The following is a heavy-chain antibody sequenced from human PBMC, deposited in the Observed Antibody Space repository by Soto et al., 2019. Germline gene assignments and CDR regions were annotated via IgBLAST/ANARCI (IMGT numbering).Heavy chain of an antibody. Sequence: KPSETLSLTCSVSGGSISSGGYYWTWIRQHPGKGLEWIGYIYDSGSTYYNPSLKSRVAISVDTSKNQFSLKLSSVAAADKAVYYCARGVPPWGDYGRHYYYYRMDVWGQGTTVTVSS. V-gene: IGHV4-31*03. CDR2: IYDSGST. CDR1: GGSISSGGYY. D-gene: IGHD4-17*01. CDR3: ARGVPPWGDYGRHYYYYRMDV. J-gene: IGHJ6*01.